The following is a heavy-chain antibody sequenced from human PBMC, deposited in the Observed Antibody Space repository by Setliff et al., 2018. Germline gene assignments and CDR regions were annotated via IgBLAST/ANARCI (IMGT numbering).Heavy chain of an antibody. Sequence: SETLSLTCAVYGGSFSNYYWSWIRQPPGKGLEWIGEINHSGSTNYNPSLESRVTISVDTSKNQFSLRLSSVAAADTAVYYCARAAKYDSSGYYGFWFDPWGQGTLVTVSS. V-gene: IGHV4-34*01. CDR3: ARAAKYDSSGYYGFWFDP. D-gene: IGHD3-22*01. CDR2: INHSGST. CDR1: GGSFSNYY. J-gene: IGHJ5*02.